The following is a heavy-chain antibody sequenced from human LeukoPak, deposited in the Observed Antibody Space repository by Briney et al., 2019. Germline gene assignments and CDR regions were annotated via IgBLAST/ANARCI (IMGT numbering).Heavy chain of an antibody. J-gene: IGHJ3*02. D-gene: IGHD1-26*01. V-gene: IGHV4-61*05. CDR3: ARSPRARAFDI. CDR2: IYYSGST. CDR1: GGSISSSSYY. Sequence: SETLSLTCTVSGGSISSSSYYWGWIRQPPGKGLEWIGYIYYSGSTNYNPSLKSRVTISVDTSKNQFSLKLSSVTAADTAVYYCARSPRARAFDIWGQGTMVTVSS.